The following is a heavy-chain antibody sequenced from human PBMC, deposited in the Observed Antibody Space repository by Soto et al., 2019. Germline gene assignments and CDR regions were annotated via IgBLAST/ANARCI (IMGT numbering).Heavy chain of an antibody. CDR3: ARGTFGVVKD. D-gene: IGHD3-3*01. CDR1: GGSISSYY. J-gene: IGHJ4*02. V-gene: IGHV4-59*01. Sequence: QVQLQESGPGLVKPSETLSLTCTVSGGSISSYYWSWIRQRPGKGLEWIGYMYYSGSTNYNPSLKSRVTISMDTSRNHFSLKLSSVTAADTAVYYCARGTFGVVKDWGQGTLVTVSS. CDR2: MYYSGST.